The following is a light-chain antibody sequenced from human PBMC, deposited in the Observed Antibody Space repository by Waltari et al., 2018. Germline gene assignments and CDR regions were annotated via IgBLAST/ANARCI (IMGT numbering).Light chain of an antibody. CDR3: QQYNNWPPFT. Sequence: EIVMTQSPATLSVSPGERATLSCRASQSVSSKLASYQQNLGQAPRLLIYGAATRATGIPARFSGSGSGTEFPLTSSSLQSEDFALYYCQQYNNWPPFTFGQGTKLEIK. CDR1: QSVSSK. CDR2: GAA. J-gene: IGKJ2*01. V-gene: IGKV3-15*01.